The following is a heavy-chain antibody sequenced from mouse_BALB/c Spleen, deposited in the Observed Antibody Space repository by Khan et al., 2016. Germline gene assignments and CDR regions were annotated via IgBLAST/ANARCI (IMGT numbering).Heavy chain of an antibody. V-gene: IGHV9-2-1*01. CDR1: GYTFTDYS. CDR2: INTETGEP. Sequence: QIQLVQSGPELKKPGETVKISCKASGYTFTDYSMHWVKQAPGKGLKWMGWINTETGEPTYADDFKGRFAFSLETSASTAYLQINNLKNEDTATYFCANYGSSYGYFDVWGAGTTVTVSS. D-gene: IGHD1-1*01. CDR3: ANYGSSYGYFDV. J-gene: IGHJ1*01.